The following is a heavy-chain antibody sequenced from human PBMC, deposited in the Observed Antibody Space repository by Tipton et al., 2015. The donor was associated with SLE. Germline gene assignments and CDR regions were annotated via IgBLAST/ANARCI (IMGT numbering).Heavy chain of an antibody. Sequence: TLSLTCTVSGGSISSSSHYWSWIRQPPGKGLEWIGYIYYSGSTNYNPSLKSRVTISVDTSKNQFSLKLSSVTAADTAVYYCARVGVEDYGDYPGGEGDYWGQGTLVTVSS. J-gene: IGHJ4*02. CDR3: ARVGVEDYGDYPGGEGDY. CDR1: GGSISSSSHY. CDR2: IYYSGST. V-gene: IGHV4-61*05. D-gene: IGHD4-17*01.